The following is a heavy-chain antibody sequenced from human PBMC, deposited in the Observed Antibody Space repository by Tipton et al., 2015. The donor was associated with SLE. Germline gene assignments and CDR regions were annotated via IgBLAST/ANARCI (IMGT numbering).Heavy chain of an antibody. D-gene: IGHD3-3*01. CDR3: TTGQFDFRSGSYPDDAFDI. J-gene: IGHJ3*02. CDR1: GFTFDDYG. Sequence: GSLRLSCAASGFTFDDYGMSWVRQAPGKGLEWVGRVKSKTDGGKTEYAAPVKGRFTISRDNSKHTLYMQMNSLKTEDTAVYYCTTGQFDFRSGSYPDDAFDILGQGKMVPVSS. CDR2: VKSKTDGGKT. V-gene: IGHV3-15*01.